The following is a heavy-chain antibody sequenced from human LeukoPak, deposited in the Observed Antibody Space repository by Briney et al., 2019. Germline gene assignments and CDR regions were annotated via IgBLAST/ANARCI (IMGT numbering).Heavy chain of an antibody. V-gene: IGHV3-11*01. CDR3: ARDSAAADPFNWFDP. Sequence: TGGSLRLSCAASGFTFSDYYMSWIRQAPGKGLEWVSYISSSGSTIYYADSVKGRFTISRDNAKNSLYLQMNSLRAEDTAVYYCARDSAAADPFNWFDPWGQGTLVTVSS. CDR2: ISSSGSTI. J-gene: IGHJ5*02. CDR1: GFTFSDYY. D-gene: IGHD6-13*01.